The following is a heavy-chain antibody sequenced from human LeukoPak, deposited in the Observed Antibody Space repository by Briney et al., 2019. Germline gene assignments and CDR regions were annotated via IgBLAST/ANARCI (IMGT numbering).Heavy chain of an antibody. V-gene: IGHV3-30*02. Sequence: PGGSLRLSCAASGFTFSSYGMHWVRQAPGKGLEWVAFIRYDGSNKYYADSVKGRFTISRDNSKNTLYLQMNSLRAEDTALYYCAKDKSHGDYMEIDYWGQGTLVTVSS. CDR1: GFTFSSYG. J-gene: IGHJ4*02. D-gene: IGHD4-17*01. CDR3: AKDKSHGDYMEIDY. CDR2: IRYDGSNK.